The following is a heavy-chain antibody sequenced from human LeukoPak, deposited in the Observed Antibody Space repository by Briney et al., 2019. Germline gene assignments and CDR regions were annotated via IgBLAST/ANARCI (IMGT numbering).Heavy chain of an antibody. CDR1: GYTLSDYD. CDR3: ARVRPVPTVSFDP. CDR2: INPNSLIP. Sequence: ASVKVSCKASGYTLSDYDINWVRQAPGQGLEYMGWINPNSLIPGYARKFRGRVTLTMDTSIRTAYMELSGLTYDDTATYYCARVRPVPTVSFDPWGQGTLVTVSS. V-gene: IGHV1-8*01. D-gene: IGHD4-17*01. J-gene: IGHJ5*02.